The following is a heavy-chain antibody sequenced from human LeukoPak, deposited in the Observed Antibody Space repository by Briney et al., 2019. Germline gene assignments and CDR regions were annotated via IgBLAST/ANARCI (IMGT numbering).Heavy chain of an antibody. V-gene: IGHV3-23*01. Sequence: PGGSLGLSYSASGFTFRNFAMNWVRQAPGRGLEWVSAISGSGGSTYYADSVKGRFTISRDNSKNTLYLRMNSLRGEGTAVYYCAKDLAGSRCYSLDYWGQGTLVTVSS. D-gene: IGHD1-26*01. J-gene: IGHJ4*02. CDR1: GFTFRNFA. CDR3: AKDLAGSRCYSLDY. CDR2: ISGSGGST.